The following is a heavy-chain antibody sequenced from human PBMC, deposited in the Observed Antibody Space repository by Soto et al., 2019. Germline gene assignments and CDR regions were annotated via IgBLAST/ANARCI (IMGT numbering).Heavy chain of an antibody. Sequence: PGGSLRLSCAPPGFTVSSHYMSWVRQAPGKGLELVSVIYSGGITYYADSVKGRFTISRDNSKNTLYLQMNSLRAEDTAVYYCARELEVAGDAFDIWGQGTMVTVSS. J-gene: IGHJ3*02. CDR2: IYSGGIT. CDR3: ARELEVAGDAFDI. D-gene: IGHD6-19*01. V-gene: IGHV3-53*01. CDR1: GFTVSSHY.